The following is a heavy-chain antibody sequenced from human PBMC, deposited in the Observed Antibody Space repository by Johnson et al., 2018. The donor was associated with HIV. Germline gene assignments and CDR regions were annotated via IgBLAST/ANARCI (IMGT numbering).Heavy chain of an antibody. CDR2: IYSGGST. Sequence: EVQLVESGGGLIQPGGSPRLSCAASGFTVSSNYMSWVRQAPGKGLEWVSIIYSGGSTYYADSVKGLFTISRDNSKNTLYLQMNSLRADDTAVYYCVRDLTYPKYSSSPYDAFDIWGQGTMVTVSS. CDR1: GFTVSSNY. V-gene: IGHV3-53*01. D-gene: IGHD6-6*01. J-gene: IGHJ3*02. CDR3: VRDLTYPKYSSSPYDAFDI.